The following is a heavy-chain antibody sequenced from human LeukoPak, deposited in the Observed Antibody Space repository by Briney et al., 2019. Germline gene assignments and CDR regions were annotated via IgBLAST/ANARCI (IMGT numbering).Heavy chain of an antibody. V-gene: IGHV3-33*01. Sequence: QPGRSLRLSCAASGFTFSRCGMHWVRQAPGNGLEWVAVIRYDGSNRQYVDSVKGRFTISRDNSKNTLYLQMNSLRADDTAVYYCARDFGFSPSSGYSFDYWGQGTLVTVSS. CDR2: IRYDGSNR. CDR1: GFTFSRCG. D-gene: IGHD3-22*01. CDR3: ARDFGFSPSSGYSFDY. J-gene: IGHJ4*02.